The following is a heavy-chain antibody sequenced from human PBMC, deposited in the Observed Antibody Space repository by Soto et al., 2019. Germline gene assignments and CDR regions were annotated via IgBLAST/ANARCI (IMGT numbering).Heavy chain of an antibody. J-gene: IGHJ6*02. CDR2: ISGSGGST. V-gene: IGHV3-23*01. CDR1: GFTFSSYA. D-gene: IGHD6-6*01. CDR3: AKDRGYSSSSSYYYGMDV. Sequence: PGGSLRLSCAASGFTFSSYAMSWVRQAPGKGLEWVSAISGSGGSTYYADSVKGRFTISRDNSKNTLYLQMNSLRAEDTAVYYCAKDRGYSSSSSYYYGMDVWGQGTTVTVSS.